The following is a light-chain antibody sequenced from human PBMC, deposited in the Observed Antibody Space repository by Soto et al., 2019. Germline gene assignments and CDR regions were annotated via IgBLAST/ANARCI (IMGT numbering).Light chain of an antibody. Sequence: EIVMTQSPATLSVSPGERASLSCRASQSVSSNLAWYQQKPRQAPRLLIYGASTRATGIPARFSGSGSGTEFTLTIRSLQSEDFAVYYCQQYDNWPRTFGQGTKLEIK. V-gene: IGKV3-15*01. CDR1: QSVSSN. J-gene: IGKJ2*01. CDR2: GAS. CDR3: QQYDNWPRT.